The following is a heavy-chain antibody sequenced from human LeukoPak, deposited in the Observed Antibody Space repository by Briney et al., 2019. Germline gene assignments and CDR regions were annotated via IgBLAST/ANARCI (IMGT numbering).Heavy chain of an antibody. D-gene: IGHD2-2*01. J-gene: IGHJ3*02. CDR3: ARAPAMDDAFDI. CDR2: ISSSSSDI. Sequence: GGSLRLSCAASGFIFSSYSMNWVRQAPGKGLEWVSSISSSSSDIYYADSVKGRFTISRDNAKNSLYLQMNSLRAEDTAVYYCARAPAMDDAFDIWGQGTMVTVSS. CDR1: GFIFSSYS. V-gene: IGHV3-21*01.